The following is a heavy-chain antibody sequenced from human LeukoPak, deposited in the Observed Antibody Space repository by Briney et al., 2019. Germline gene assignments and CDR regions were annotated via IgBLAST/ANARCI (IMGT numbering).Heavy chain of an antibody. CDR2: IIPIFGTA. CDR1: GGTFSSYA. V-gene: IGHV1-69*01. J-gene: IGHJ6*03. D-gene: IGHD1-14*01. Sequence: SVKVSCKASGGTFSSYAISWVRQAPGQGLEWMGGIIPIFGTANYARKFQGRVTITADESTSTAYMELSSLRSEDTAVYYCARLFLSQPEYYYYYYMDVWGKGTTVTVSS. CDR3: ARLFLSQPEYYYYYYMDV.